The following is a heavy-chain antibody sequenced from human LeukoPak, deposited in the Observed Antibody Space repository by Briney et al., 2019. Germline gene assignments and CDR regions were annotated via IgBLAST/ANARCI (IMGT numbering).Heavy chain of an antibody. CDR2: VYSSGSS. Sequence: QVQLQESGPGLVKPSQTLSLTCTVSGGSISSANFYWSWIRQPAGQGLEWIGRVYSSGSSNYNPSLNSRVTISVDTSKNQVSLKLTSVTAADTAVYYCARGRLLATFDYWGQGTLVTVSS. D-gene: IGHD2-15*01. CDR1: GGSISSANFY. V-gene: IGHV4-61*02. CDR3: ARGRLLATFDY. J-gene: IGHJ4*02.